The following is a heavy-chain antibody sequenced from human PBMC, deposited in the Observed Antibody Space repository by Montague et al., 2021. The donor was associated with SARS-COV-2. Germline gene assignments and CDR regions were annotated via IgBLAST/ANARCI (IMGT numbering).Heavy chain of an antibody. D-gene: IGHD2-8*02. Sequence: SETLSLTCTVSAGSLSSRSNYWGWIRQPPGMGLQWIGSVDSAGXTXYXXXXKSRVTISLDTSKNQFSLKLSSVTAADTAAYYCARDEYNRYWYKYWGQGALVTVSS. CDR3: ARDEYNRYWYKY. CDR2: VDSAGXT. V-gene: IGHV4-39*07. J-gene: IGHJ4*02. CDR1: AGSLSSRSNY.